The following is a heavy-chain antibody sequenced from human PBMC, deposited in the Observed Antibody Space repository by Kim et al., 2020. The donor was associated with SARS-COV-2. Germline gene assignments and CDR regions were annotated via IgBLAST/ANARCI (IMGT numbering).Heavy chain of an antibody. CDR2: ISWNSGSI. D-gene: IGHD4-17*01. CDR3: ARVGMTTVTNEGYFDY. Sequence: GGSLRLSCAASGFTFDDYAMHWVRQPPGKGLEWVSGISWNSGSIGYADSVKGRFTISRDNAKNSLYLQMNSLRAEDTALYYCARVGMTTVTNEGYFDYWGQGTLVTVST. CDR1: GFTFDDYA. V-gene: IGHV3-9*01. J-gene: IGHJ4*02.